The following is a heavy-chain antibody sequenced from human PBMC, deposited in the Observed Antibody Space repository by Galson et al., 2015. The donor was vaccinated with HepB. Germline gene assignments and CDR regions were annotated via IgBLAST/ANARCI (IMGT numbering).Heavy chain of an antibody. Sequence: SLRLSCAAFGFTFGSSWMTWVRQAPGKGLEWVANINQDGSETHYVDSVKGRFTISRDNGKNSLYLQMNSLRAEDAAVYYCARASRWQFGYWGQGTLVTVSS. CDR3: ARASRWQFGY. V-gene: IGHV3-7*01. CDR1: GFTFGSSW. D-gene: IGHD4-23*01. CDR2: INQDGSET. J-gene: IGHJ4*02.